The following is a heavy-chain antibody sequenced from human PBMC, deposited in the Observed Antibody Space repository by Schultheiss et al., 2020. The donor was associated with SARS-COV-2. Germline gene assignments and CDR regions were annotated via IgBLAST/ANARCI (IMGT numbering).Heavy chain of an antibody. V-gene: IGHV4-59*08. D-gene: IGHD3-9*01. CDR1: GGSISSYY. CDR3: ARATYYDVLTGRSLADGWYLDL. Sequence: SETLSLTCTVSGGSISSYYWSWIRQPAGKGLEWIGYIYYSGSTNYNPSLKSRVTISVDTSKNQFSLKLSSVTAADTALYYCARATYYDVLTGRSLADGWYLDLWGRGTRVTVSS. CDR2: IYYSGST. J-gene: IGHJ2*01.